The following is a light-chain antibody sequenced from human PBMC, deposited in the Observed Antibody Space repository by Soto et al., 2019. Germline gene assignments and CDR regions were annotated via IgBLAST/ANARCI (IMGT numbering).Light chain of an antibody. CDR1: QGISSY. CDR2: AAS. V-gene: IGKV1-9*01. Sequence: DIQLTQSPSFLSAPVGDRVTITCRASQGISSYLAWYQQKPGKAPKLLIYAASTLQSGVPSRFSGSGSGTEFTLTISSLQPEDFATYYCQQLNSYPRWAFGQGTKVDIK. J-gene: IGKJ1*01. CDR3: QQLNSYPRWA.